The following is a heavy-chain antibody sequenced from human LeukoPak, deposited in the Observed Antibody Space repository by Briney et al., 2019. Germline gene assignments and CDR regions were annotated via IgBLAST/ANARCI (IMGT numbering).Heavy chain of an antibody. V-gene: IGHV4-59*08. Sequence: PSETLSLTCTVSGGSISSYYWSWIRQPPGRGLEWIGYISYSGSTNYNPSLKSRVTISIDTSKNQFSLKLNSVTAADTAVYYCARNLGFCNSAACYVAWFDSWGQGTLVTVSS. CDR3: ARNLGFCNSAACYVAWFDS. D-gene: IGHD2-2*01. CDR2: ISYSGST. CDR1: GGSISSYY. J-gene: IGHJ5*01.